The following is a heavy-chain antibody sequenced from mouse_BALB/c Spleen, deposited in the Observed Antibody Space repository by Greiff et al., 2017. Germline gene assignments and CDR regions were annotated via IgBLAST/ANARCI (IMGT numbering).Heavy chain of an antibody. V-gene: IGHV2-9-2*01. J-gene: IGHJ2*01. CDR3: VRGRGYGSFDY. CDR1: GFSLTSYD. Sequence: VKLQESGPGLVAPSQSLSITCTVSGFSLTSYDISWIRQPPGKGLEWLGVIWTGGGTNYNSAFMSRLSISKDNSKSQVFLKMNSLQTDDTAIYYCVRGRGYGSFDYWGQGTTVTVSS. D-gene: IGHD1-2*01. CDR2: IWTGGGT.